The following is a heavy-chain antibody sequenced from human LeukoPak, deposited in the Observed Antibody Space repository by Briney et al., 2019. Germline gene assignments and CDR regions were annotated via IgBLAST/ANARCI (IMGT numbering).Heavy chain of an antibody. Sequence: PSETLSLTCAVYGGSFSGYYWSWIRQPPGKGLEWIGEIYHSGSTNYNPSLKSRVTISVDKSKNQFSLKLSSVTAADTAVYYCARAFTIFGVVTYFDYWGQGTLVTVSS. CDR2: IYHSGST. CDR3: ARAFTIFGVVTYFDY. D-gene: IGHD3-3*01. J-gene: IGHJ4*02. V-gene: IGHV4-34*01. CDR1: GGSFSGYY.